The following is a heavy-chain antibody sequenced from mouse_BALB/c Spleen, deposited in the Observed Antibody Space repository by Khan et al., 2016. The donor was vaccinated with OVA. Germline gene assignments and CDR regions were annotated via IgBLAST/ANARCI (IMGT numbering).Heavy chain of an antibody. CDR3: ARGGYSAFSY. CDR1: RYTFTDYI. CDR2: IFPGSDTP. D-gene: IGHD2-3*01. Sequence: QVQLQQSGPEVVKPGASLKVSCKASRYTFTDYIIGWVKQSTRQGLEWIGDIFPGSDTPYYNETFKDQATLTADISSNTAYMHLSSLTSEDSAVYFCARGGYSAFSYWGQGTLVTVSA. V-gene: IGHV1-77*01. J-gene: IGHJ3*01.